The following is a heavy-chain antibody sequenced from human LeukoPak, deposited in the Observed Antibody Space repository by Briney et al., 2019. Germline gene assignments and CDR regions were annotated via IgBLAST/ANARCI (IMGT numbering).Heavy chain of an antibody. CDR1: GFIFSSYD. Sequence: GGPLTLLCAACGFIFSSYDMSGVRRAPGRGLVWVALISRDGCIRYCADSVQRRLTIYRDYSENALSLQMNPVSAEDAAVYFCARLDMGNGYFLEATIRDYWGQGTLVTVSS. D-gene: IGHD3-22*01. J-gene: IGHJ4*02. V-gene: IGHV3-30*03. CDR2: ISRDGCIR. CDR3: ARLDMGNGYFLEATIRDY.